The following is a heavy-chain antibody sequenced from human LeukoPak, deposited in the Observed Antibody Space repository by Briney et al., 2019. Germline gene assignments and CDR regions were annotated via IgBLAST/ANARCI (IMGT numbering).Heavy chain of an antibody. J-gene: IGHJ3*02. CDR1: GFTFSSYS. Sequence: RSLRLSCAASGFTFSSYSMNWVRQAPGKGLEWVSSISSSSSYIYYADSVKGRFTIYRDHAKNSLYLQMNSLRAEDTAAYYCARDTIYSNYFFAFDIWGQGTMVTVSS. D-gene: IGHD4-11*01. V-gene: IGHV3-21*01. CDR3: ARDTIYSNYFFAFDI. CDR2: ISSSSSYI.